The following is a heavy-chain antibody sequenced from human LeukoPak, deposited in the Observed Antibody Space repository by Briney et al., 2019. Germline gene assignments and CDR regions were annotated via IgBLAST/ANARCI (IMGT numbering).Heavy chain of an antibody. J-gene: IGHJ4*02. CDR1: GYTFTGYY. CDR3: AREEFVVVTATPNFDY. D-gene: IGHD2-21*02. V-gene: IGHV1-2*02. Sequence: ASVKVSCKASGYTFTGYYMHWVRQAPGQGLEWMGWINPNSGGTNYAQKFQGRVTMTRDTSISTAYMELSRLRSDDTAVYYCAREEFVVVTATPNFDYWGQGTLVTVYS. CDR2: INPNSGGT.